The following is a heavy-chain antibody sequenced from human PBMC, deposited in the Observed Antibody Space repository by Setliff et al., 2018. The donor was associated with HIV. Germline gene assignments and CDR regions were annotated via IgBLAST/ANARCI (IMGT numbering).Heavy chain of an antibody. Sequence: ASVKVSCKASGYTFTNYAMHWVRQAPGQRLEWMGWINAGNGNTKYSQKFQGRVTITRDTSASTAYMELSSLTSEDTAVYFCARESGSCSSTSCPRTGLDYWGQGTLVTV. D-gene: IGHD2-2*01. CDR1: GYTFTNYA. V-gene: IGHV1-3*01. CDR3: ARESGSCSSTSCPRTGLDY. CDR2: INAGNGNT. J-gene: IGHJ4*02.